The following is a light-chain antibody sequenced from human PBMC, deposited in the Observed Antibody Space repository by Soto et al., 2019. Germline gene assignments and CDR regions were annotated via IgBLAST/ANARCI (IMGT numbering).Light chain of an antibody. Sequence: ETALTQSPATLSLSPGDRATLSCRACQSITTYLAWYQQKTGQAPKLLFYDASNRATGIPARFSASGSGTDFTLTISSLEPEDSAVYYCQQRSSWWTFGQGTKVEIK. J-gene: IGKJ1*01. V-gene: IGKV3-11*01. CDR3: QQRSSWWT. CDR1: QSITTY. CDR2: DAS.